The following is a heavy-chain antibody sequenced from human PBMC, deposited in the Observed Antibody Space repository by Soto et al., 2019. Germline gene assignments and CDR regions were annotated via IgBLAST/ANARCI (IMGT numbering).Heavy chain of an antibody. V-gene: IGHV3-23*01. D-gene: IGHD4-17*01. CDR1: GFTFSSYA. J-gene: IGHJ4*02. CDR3: AKDQRYGDPGTAFDY. Sequence: GGSLRLSCAASGFTFSSYAMSWVRRAPGKGLEWVSAISGSGGSTYYADSAKGRFTISRDNSKNTLYLQMNSLRAEDTAVYYCAKDQRYGDPGTAFDYWGQGTLVTVSS. CDR2: ISGSGGST.